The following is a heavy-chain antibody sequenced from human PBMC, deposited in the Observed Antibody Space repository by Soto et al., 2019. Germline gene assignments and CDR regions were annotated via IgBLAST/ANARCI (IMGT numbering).Heavy chain of an antibody. CDR1: GYTFTSYG. J-gene: IGHJ4*02. V-gene: IGHV1-18*01. CDR3: ARDLRITGTTPLGY. Sequence: ASVKVSCKASGYTFTSYGISWVRQAPGQGLEWMGRISAYNGNTNYAQKLQGRVTMTTDTSTSTAYMELRSLRSDDTAVYYCARDLRITGTTPLGYWGQGTLVTVS. D-gene: IGHD1-7*01. CDR2: ISAYNGNT.